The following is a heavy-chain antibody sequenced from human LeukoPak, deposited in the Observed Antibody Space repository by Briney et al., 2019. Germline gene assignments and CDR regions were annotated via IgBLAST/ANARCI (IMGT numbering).Heavy chain of an antibody. J-gene: IGHJ3*02. V-gene: IGHV3-9*01. CDR3: AKSYDSSGYDAFDI. Sequence: PGGSLRLSCAASGFTFDDYAMPWVRQAPGKGLEWVSGISWNGGSIGYADSVKGRFTISRDNAKNSLYLQMNSLRAEDTALYYYAKSYDSSGYDAFDIWGQGTMVTVSS. D-gene: IGHD3-22*01. CDR2: ISWNGGSI. CDR1: GFTFDDYA.